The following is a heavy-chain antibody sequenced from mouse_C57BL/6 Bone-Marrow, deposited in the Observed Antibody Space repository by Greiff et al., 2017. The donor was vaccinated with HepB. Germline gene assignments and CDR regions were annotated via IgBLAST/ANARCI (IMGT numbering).Heavy chain of an antibody. Sequence: EVQLQQPGAELVKPGASVKMSCKASGYTFTSYWITWVKQRPEQGLEWIGRIDPEDGDTEYAPKFQGKATMTADTSSNTAYLQLSSLTSEDTAVYYCTTVYYYGSREAWFAYWGQGTLVTVSA. CDR2: IDPEDGDT. CDR1: GYTFTSYW. D-gene: IGHD1-1*01. J-gene: IGHJ3*01. CDR3: TTVYYYGSREAWFAY. V-gene: IGHV14-1*01.